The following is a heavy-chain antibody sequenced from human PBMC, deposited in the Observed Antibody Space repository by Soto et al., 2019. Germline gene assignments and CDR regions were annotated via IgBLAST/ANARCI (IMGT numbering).Heavy chain of an antibody. V-gene: IGHV1-3*01. J-gene: IGHJ5*02. CDR2: INAGNGNT. CDR3: ARARCSSWCHPWFDP. D-gene: IGHD6-13*01. Sequence: ASLKVSCKASGYTFTSYAMHWVRQAPGQRLEWMGWINAGNGNTKYSQKFQGRVTITRDTSASTAYMELSSLRSEDTAVYYCARARCSSWCHPWFDPWGQGTLVTVSS. CDR1: GYTFTSYA.